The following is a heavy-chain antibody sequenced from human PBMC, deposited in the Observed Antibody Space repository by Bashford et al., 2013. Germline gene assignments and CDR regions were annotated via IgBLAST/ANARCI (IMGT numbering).Heavy chain of an antibody. CDR2: IYWDDDK. CDR3: AHRRSVAVGAFDI. D-gene: IGHD6-19*01. V-gene: IGHV2-5*02. J-gene: IGHJ3*02. Sequence: WVRQMPGKALELLALIYWDDDKRYSPSLESRLTITKDTSENQVVLTMTNMDPVDTATYYCAHRRSVAVGAFDIWGQGTMVTVSS.